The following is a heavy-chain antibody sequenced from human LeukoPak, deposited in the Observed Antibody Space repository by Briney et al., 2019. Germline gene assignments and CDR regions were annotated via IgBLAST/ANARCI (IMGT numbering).Heavy chain of an antibody. D-gene: IGHD3-22*01. CDR2: IWYDGSNK. J-gene: IGHJ4*02. CDR3: AKVVRYYDSSGISGG. CDR1: GFTFSSYG. Sequence: GRSLRLSCAASGFTFSSYGMHWVRQAPGKGLEWVAVIWYDGSNKYYADSVKGRFTISRDNSKNTLYLQMNSLRAEDTAVYYCAKVVRYYDSSGISGGWGQGTLVTVSS. V-gene: IGHV3-33*06.